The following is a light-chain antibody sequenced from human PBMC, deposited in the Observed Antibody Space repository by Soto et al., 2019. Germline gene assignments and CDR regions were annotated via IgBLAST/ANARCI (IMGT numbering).Light chain of an antibody. CDR2: DAS. CDR3: QQYNSYST. V-gene: IGKV1-5*01. CDR1: QSISSW. Sequence: IQMTQSPSTLSASVGDRVPLTCRASQSISSWLAWYQQKPGKAPKLLIYDASSLESGVPSRFSGSGSGTEFTLTISSLQPDDFATYYCQQYNSYSTFGQGTKVDI. J-gene: IGKJ1*01.